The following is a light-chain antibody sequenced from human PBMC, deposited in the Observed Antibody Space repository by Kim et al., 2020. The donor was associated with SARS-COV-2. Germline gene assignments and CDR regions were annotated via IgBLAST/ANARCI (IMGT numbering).Light chain of an antibody. Sequence: GQSITISCTGTSSDVGGYNYVSWYLQHPGKAPKLMIYDVSNRPSGVSNRFSGSKSGNTASLTISGLQAEDEADYYCSSYTSSSTRVFGGGTQLTVL. CDR1: SSDVGGYNY. CDR3: SSYTSSSTRV. CDR2: DVS. V-gene: IGLV2-14*03. J-gene: IGLJ2*01.